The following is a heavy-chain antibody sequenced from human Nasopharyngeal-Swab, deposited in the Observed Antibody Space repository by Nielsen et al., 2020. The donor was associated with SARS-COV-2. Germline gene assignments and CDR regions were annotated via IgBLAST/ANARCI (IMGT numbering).Heavy chain of an antibody. V-gene: IGHV3-23*01. CDR3: AKDPDGDYGGNWFDP. J-gene: IGHJ5*02. D-gene: IGHD4-17*01. CDR1: GFTFSSYA. CDR2: ISGSGGST. Sequence: GESLKISCAASGFTFSSYAMSWVRQAPGKGLEWVSAISGSGGSTYYADSVKGGFTISRDNSKNTLYLQMNSLRAEDTAIYYCAKDPDGDYGGNWFDPWGQGTLVTVPS.